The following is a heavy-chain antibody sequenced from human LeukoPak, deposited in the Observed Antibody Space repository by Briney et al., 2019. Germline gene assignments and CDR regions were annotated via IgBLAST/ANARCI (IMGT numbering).Heavy chain of an antibody. J-gene: IGHJ6*03. CDR2: TYYRSKWYN. CDR3: ARSYYDFWSGHYYMDV. D-gene: IGHD3-3*01. V-gene: IGHV6-1*01. CDR1: RDSVSSNSAA. Sequence: SQTLSLTCAISRDSVSSNSAAWNWIRQSPSRGLEWLGRTYYRSKWYNDYAVSVKSRITINPDTSKNQFSLQLNSVTPEDTAVYYCARSYYDFWSGHYYMDVWGKGTTVTVSS.